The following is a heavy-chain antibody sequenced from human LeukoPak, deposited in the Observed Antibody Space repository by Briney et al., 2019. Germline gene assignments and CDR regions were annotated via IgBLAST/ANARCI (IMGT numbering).Heavy chain of an antibody. D-gene: IGHD3-22*01. CDR1: GGSISSYY. CDR2: IYYSGST. CDR3: ARDSPYYYDSSGYYPIFDY. J-gene: IGHJ4*02. V-gene: IGHV4-59*01. Sequence: PSETLSLTCTVSGGSISSYYWSWNRQPPGKGLEWIGYIYYSGSTNYNPSLKSRVTISVDTSKNQFSLKLSSVTAADTAVYYCARDSPYYYDSSGYYPIFDYWGQGTLVTVSS.